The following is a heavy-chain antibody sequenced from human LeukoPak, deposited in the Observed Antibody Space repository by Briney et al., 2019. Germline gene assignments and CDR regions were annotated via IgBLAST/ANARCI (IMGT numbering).Heavy chain of an antibody. D-gene: IGHD5-24*01. CDR1: GGTFSSYA. CDR2: IIPIFGTA. CDR3: ARHGVEMATIPYYYYGMDV. J-gene: IGHJ6*02. Sequence: SVKVSCKASGGTFSSYAISWVRQAPGQGLEWMGGIIPIFGTADYAQKFQGRVTITADESTSTAYMELSSLRSEDTAVYYCARHGVEMATIPYYYYGMDVWGQGTTVTVSS. V-gene: IGHV1-69*13.